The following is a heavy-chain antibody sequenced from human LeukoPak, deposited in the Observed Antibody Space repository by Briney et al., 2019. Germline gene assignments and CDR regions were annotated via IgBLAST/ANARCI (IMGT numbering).Heavy chain of an antibody. D-gene: IGHD1-26*01. CDR2: VYSGGST. CDR3: ARGGSYLSAFDI. J-gene: IGHJ3*02. V-gene: IGHV3-53*01. Sequence: GRSPRLSYAASGFTVSRNYMSWVRQAPGKGLERVSIVYSGGSTFYADSVKGRFTISRDNSKNTLYVQMNSLRAEDTAVYYCARGGSYLSAFDIWGQGTMVTVSS. CDR1: GFTVSRNY.